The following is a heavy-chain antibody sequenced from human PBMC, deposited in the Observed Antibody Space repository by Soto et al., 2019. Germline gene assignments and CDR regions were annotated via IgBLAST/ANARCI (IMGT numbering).Heavy chain of an antibody. V-gene: IGHV2-5*02. CDR3: AHKGSGSRAIDY. CDR1: GFSLSTSGVG. D-gene: IGHD3-10*01. Sequence: QITLKESGPTLVKPTQTLTLTCTFSGFSLSTSGVGVGWIRQPPGKALEWLAVIYWDDSKTYSPSLKSRLTITKDTSRDQVVFTMTNMDPVDTATYYCAHKGSGSRAIDYWRQGALVTVSS. J-gene: IGHJ4*02. CDR2: IYWDDSK.